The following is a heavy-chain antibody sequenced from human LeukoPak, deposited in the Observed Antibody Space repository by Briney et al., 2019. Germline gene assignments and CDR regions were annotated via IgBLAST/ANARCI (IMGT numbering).Heavy chain of an antibody. CDR2: INHSGST. D-gene: IGHD6-19*01. V-gene: IGHV4-34*01. CDR1: GGSFSGYY. CDR3: ATASWLVGFDH. J-gene: IGHJ4*02. Sequence: SETLSLTCAVYGGSFSGYYWSWIRQPPGKGLEWIGEINHSGSTNYNPSLKSRVTISVDTSKNQFSLKLSSVTAADTAVYYCATASWLVGFDHWGQGTLVTVSS.